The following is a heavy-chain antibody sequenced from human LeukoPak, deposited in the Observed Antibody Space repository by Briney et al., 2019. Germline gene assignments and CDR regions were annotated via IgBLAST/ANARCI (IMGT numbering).Heavy chain of an antibody. Sequence: SETLSLTCIVSGGSVSSGTFYWSWIRQSPGKGLEWIVYIYYTGITNYNPSLKSRVTISVDTSKNQFSLNLSSVTAADTAVYYCARDHAEGWFDPWGQGTLVTVSS. D-gene: IGHD1-14*01. J-gene: IGHJ5*02. CDR1: GGSVSSGTFY. CDR2: IYYTGIT. V-gene: IGHV4-61*01. CDR3: ARDHAEGWFDP.